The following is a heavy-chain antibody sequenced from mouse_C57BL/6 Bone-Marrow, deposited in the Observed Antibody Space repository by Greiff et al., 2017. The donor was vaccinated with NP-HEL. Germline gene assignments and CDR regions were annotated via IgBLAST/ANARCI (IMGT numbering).Heavy chain of an antibody. CDR3: TRYGNYKDYYAMDY. CDR2: IRNKANNHAT. V-gene: IGHV6-6*01. CDR1: GFTFSDAW. D-gene: IGHD2-1*01. Sequence: EVKLMESGGGLVQPGGSMKLSCAASGFTFSDAWMDWVRQSPEKGLEWVAEIRNKANNHATYYAESVKGRFTISRDDSKSSVYLQMNSFRAEDTGIYYCTRYGNYKDYYAMDYWGQGTSVTVSS. J-gene: IGHJ4*01.